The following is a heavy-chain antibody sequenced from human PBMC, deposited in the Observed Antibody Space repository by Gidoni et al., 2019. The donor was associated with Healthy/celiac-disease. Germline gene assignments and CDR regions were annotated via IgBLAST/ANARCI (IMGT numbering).Heavy chain of an antibody. CDR2: ISGSGGST. CDR1: GFTVSSHA. J-gene: IGHJ4*02. CDR3: AKSLAGYAYSSSWYYFDY. V-gene: IGHV3-23*01. Sequence: EVQLFESGGGLVQPGGSLRLSCAASGFTVSSHARSWVRQAPGKGLELVSAISGSGGSTYYADSVKGRFTISRDNSKNTLYLQMNSLRAEDTAVYYCAKSLAGYAYSSSWYYFDYWGQGTLVTVSS. D-gene: IGHD6-13*01.